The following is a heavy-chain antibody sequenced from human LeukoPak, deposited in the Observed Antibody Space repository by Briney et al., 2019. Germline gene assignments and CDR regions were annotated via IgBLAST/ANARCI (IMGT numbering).Heavy chain of an antibody. CDR3: ARDPRTGSPDYFDY. CDR2: IGYDGRFK. Sequence: GGSLRRSCATSGFTFNNYPMHWVRQAPGNGLEWGAVIGYDGRFKFHSDSVKGRFTSSRDDSNNTLYLQMNSLRPEDTAVYYCARDPRTGSPDYFDYWGQGTLVTVST. D-gene: IGHD3-10*01. J-gene: IGHJ4*02. CDR1: GFTFNNYP. V-gene: IGHV3-30*04.